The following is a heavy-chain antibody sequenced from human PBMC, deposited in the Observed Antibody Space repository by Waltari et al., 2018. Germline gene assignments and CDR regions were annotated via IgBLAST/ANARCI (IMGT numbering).Heavy chain of an antibody. CDR3: ARGSGVDY. Sequence: EVQLLESGGGLGQPGGSLRLSCAASGFTFSTYVMNWVRQAPGKGLEWVSSISDGGGIINYADSLKGRFTISRDNSKNTVSLQMKSLRAEDTAVYYCARGSGVDYWGQGTLVTISS. J-gene: IGHJ4*02. CDR1: GFTFSTYV. CDR2: ISDGGGII. V-gene: IGHV3-23*01. D-gene: IGHD7-27*01.